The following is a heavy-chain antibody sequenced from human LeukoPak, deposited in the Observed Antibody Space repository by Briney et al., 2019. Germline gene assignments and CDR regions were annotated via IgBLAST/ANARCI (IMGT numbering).Heavy chain of an antibody. CDR2: INPNSGGT. J-gene: IGHJ4*02. V-gene: IGHV1-2*04. D-gene: IGHD6-6*01. CDR1: GYTFTGYY. CDR3: ARDIWIAARRISGQVLDY. Sequence: ASVKVSCKASGYTFTGYYMHWVRQAPGQGLEWMGWINPNSGGTNYAQKFQGWVTMTRDTSVSTAYMELSRLRSDDTAVYYCARDIWIAARRISGQVLDYWGQGTLVTVSS.